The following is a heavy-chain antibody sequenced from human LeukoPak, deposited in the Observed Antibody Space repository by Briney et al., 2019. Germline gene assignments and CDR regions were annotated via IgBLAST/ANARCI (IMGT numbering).Heavy chain of an antibody. Sequence: GGSLRLSCAASGFTFSSYEMNWVRQAPGKGLEWVSYISSSGSTIYYADSVKGRFTISRDNAKNSLYLLMNSLRAEDTAVYYCARGGDILTGYAFDYWGQGTLVTVSS. J-gene: IGHJ4*02. V-gene: IGHV3-48*03. CDR3: ARGGDILTGYAFDY. CDR2: ISSSGSTI. D-gene: IGHD3-9*01. CDR1: GFTFSSYE.